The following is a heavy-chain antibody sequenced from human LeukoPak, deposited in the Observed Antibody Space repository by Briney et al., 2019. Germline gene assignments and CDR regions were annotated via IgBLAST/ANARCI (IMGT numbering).Heavy chain of an antibody. CDR2: VNPASGGT. J-gene: IGHJ4*02. Sequence: ASVKVSCKASGYTFIAYYLHWVRQAPGQGLEWMGWVNPASGGTKYAQKFQGRVTMTRDTSISTAYMELSRLRSGDTAVYYCARRLEVWGSYRLDYWGQGTLVTVSS. D-gene: IGHD3-16*02. CDR3: ARRLEVWGSYRLDY. CDR1: GYTFIAYY. V-gene: IGHV1-2*02.